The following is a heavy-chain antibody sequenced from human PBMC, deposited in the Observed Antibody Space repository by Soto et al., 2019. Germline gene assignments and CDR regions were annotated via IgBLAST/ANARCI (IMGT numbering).Heavy chain of an antibody. V-gene: IGHV1-18*01. D-gene: IGHD5-12*01. CDR1: GYTFTSYG. Sequence: GASVKVSCKASGYTFTSYGISWVRQAPGQGLEWMGWISAYNGNTNYAQKLQGRVTMTTDTSTSTAYMGLRSLRSDDTAVYYCARDSVGYSGYEIWNWGQGTLVTVSS. CDR3: ARDSVGYSGYEIWN. CDR2: ISAYNGNT. J-gene: IGHJ4*02.